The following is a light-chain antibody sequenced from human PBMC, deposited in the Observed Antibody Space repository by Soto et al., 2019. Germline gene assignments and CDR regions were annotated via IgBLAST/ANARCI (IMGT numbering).Light chain of an antibody. J-gene: IGKJ1*01. Sequence: DIQMTQSPSTLSGSVGDRVTITCRASQTISSWLAWYQQKPGKAPKLLIYKASTLKSGVPSRFSGSGSGTEFTLTISSLKPDDFATYYGQHYNSYSEAFGQGTKVELK. CDR1: QTISSW. CDR3: QHYNSYSEA. CDR2: KAS. V-gene: IGKV1-5*03.